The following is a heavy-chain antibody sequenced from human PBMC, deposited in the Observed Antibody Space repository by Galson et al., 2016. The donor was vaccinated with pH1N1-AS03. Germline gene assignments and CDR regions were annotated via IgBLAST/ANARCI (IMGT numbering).Heavy chain of an antibody. CDR1: GGSLTDYQ. J-gene: IGHJ4*02. V-gene: IGHV4-34*01. D-gene: IGHD6-13*01. Sequence: ETLSLTCTVSGGSLTDYQWSWIRQSPGKGLEGIGEISHSGITDYNPSLKSRVSISVDTSKDQFSLNLSSMTAADAAVYYCARGNPFLGSSWYEDSWGQGPLVLVSS. CDR3: ARGNPFLGSSWYEDS. CDR2: ISHSGIT.